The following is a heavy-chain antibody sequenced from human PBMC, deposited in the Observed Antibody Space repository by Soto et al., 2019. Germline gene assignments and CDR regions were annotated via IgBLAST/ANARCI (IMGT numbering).Heavy chain of an antibody. CDR2: VSGDGSST. Sequence: GGSLRLSCAASGFTFSSSWMHWVRQAPGKGLVWVSRVSGDGSSTNYADSVKGRFTISRDNAKNTLYLQMNSLRAEDAAVYYCAMSLPGRGYSGYPDAFDIWGQGTMVTVSS. D-gene: IGHD5-12*01. CDR3: AMSLPGRGYSGYPDAFDI. CDR1: GFTFSSSW. V-gene: IGHV3-74*01. J-gene: IGHJ3*02.